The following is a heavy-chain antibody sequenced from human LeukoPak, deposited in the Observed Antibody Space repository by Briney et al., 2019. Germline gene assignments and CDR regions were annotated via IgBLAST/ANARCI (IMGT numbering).Heavy chain of an antibody. CDR3: ARVLIATDWFDP. CDR1: GCTFSSYW. Sequence: GGPLRLSCAASGCTFSSYWMHWVRQAPGKGLVWVSRINSDGSSTSYADSVKGRFTISRDNAKNTLYLQMNSLRAEDTAVYYCARVLIATDWFDPWGQGTLVTVSS. J-gene: IGHJ5*02. V-gene: IGHV3-74*01. D-gene: IGHD5-24*01. CDR2: INSDGSST.